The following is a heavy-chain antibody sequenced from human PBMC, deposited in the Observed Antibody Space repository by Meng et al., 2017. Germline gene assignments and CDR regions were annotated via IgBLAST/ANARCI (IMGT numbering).Heavy chain of an antibody. D-gene: IGHD2/OR15-2a*01. CDR2: IWYDGSNK. Sequence: VQVVESGGGVVQTGRSLRLSCAASGFTFSSYGMHWVRQAPGKGLEWVAVIWYDGSNKYYADSVKGRFTISRDNSKNTLYLQMNSLRAEDTAVYYCARGLSTTYWYFDLWGRGTLVTVSS. V-gene: IGHV3-33*01. CDR3: ARGLSTTYWYFDL. CDR1: GFTFSSYG. J-gene: IGHJ2*01.